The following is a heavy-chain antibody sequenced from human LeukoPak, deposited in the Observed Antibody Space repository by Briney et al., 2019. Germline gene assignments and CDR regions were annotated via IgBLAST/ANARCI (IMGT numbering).Heavy chain of an antibody. CDR1: GFTVSSNY. D-gene: IGHD1-26*01. CDR3: GRWEFAHYGMDV. CDR2: IHSGGST. J-gene: IGHJ6*02. V-gene: IGHV3-53*01. Sequence: GGSLRLSCAASGFTVSSNYMSWVRQAPGKGLEWVSVIHSGGSTYYADSVKGRFTISRDNSKNTLYLQMNSLRVEDTAVYYCGRWEFAHYGMDVWGQGTPVTVSS.